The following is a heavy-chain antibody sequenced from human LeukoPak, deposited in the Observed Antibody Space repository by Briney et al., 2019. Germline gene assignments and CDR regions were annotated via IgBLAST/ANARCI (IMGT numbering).Heavy chain of an antibody. CDR1: GFTFSNAW. D-gene: IGHD2-2*01. Sequence: GGSLRLSCAASGFTFSNAWMSWVRQAPGKGLEWVGRIKSKTDGGTTDYAAPVKGRFTISRDDSKNTLYLQMNSLKTEDTAVYYCTTDSLIVVVPAAIYHYWGQGTLVTVSS. V-gene: IGHV3-15*01. CDR3: TTDSLIVVVPAAIYHY. CDR2: IKSKTDGGTT. J-gene: IGHJ4*02.